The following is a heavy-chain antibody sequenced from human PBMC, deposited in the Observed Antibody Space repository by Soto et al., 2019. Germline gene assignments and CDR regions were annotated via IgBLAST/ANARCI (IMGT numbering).Heavy chain of an antibody. D-gene: IGHD5-18*01. V-gene: IGHV3-30-3*01. CDR1: GFTFSSYA. CDR2: ISYDGSNK. CDR3: ARDSDGYLSYFDY. Sequence: QVQLVESGGGVVQPGRSLRLSCAASGFTFSSYAKQWVRQAPGKGLEWVAVISYDGSNKYYADSVKGRFTISRDNSKNTLYLQMNSLRAEDTAVYYCARDSDGYLSYFDYWGQGTLVTVSS. J-gene: IGHJ4*02.